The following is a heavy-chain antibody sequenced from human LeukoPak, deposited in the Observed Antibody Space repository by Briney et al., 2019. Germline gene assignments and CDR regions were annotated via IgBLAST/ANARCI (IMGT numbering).Heavy chain of an antibody. CDR3: ARRIAARPIDY. CDR1: GGSISSSSYY. J-gene: IGHJ4*02. Sequence: SETLSLTCTVSGGSISSSSYYWGWIRQPPGKGLEWIGSIYYSGSTYYNPSLKSRITISVDMSKNQFSLKLSSVTAADTAVYYCARRIAARPIDYWGQGTLVTVSS. D-gene: IGHD6-6*01. V-gene: IGHV4-39*07. CDR2: IYYSGST.